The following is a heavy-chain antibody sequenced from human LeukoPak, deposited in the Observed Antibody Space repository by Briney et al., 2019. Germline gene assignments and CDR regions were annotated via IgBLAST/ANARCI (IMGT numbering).Heavy chain of an antibody. CDR2: IKQDGSEK. CDR3: AKAESTLYCSSTSCYYYFDY. J-gene: IGHJ4*02. D-gene: IGHD2-2*01. Sequence: GRSLRLSCAASGFTLSTSWMTWVRQAPGKGLEWVANIKQDGSEKFYVDSVKGRFTISRDNAKNSLDLQMNSLRVEDTAVYYCAKAESTLYCSSTSCYYYFDYWGQGTLVTVSS. V-gene: IGHV3-7*01. CDR1: GFTLSTSW.